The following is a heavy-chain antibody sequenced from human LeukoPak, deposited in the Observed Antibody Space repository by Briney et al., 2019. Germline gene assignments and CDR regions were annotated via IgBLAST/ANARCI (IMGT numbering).Heavy chain of an antibody. Sequence: SETLSLTCTVSGDSISSTNYYWDWIRQPPGKGLEWIGSIYYSGSTYYNPSLKSRATISVDTSKNQFSLKLNSVTAADTAVYYCARRYYYGSGSYYDYWGQGTLVTVSS. CDR1: GDSISSTNYY. CDR2: IYYSGST. V-gene: IGHV4-39*01. CDR3: ARRYYYGSGSYYDY. D-gene: IGHD3-10*01. J-gene: IGHJ4*02.